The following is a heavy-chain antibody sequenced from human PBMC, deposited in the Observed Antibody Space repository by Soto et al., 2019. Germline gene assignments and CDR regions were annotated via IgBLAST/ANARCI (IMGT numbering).Heavy chain of an antibody. CDR2: ISAYNGNT. D-gene: IGHD6-19*01. J-gene: IGHJ4*02. V-gene: IGHV1-18*01. CDR3: ARDRDSSYSSGPAY. Sequence: AASVKVSCKASGYSFTSYGVTWVRQAPGQGLEWMGWISAYNGNTNYAQKFQGRVTMTTDTPTSTVYMELRSLRSDDTAVYFCARDRDSSYSSGPAYWGQGALVTV. CDR1: GYSFTSYG.